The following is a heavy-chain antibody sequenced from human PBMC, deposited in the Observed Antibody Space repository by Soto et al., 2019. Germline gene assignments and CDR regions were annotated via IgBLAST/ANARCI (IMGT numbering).Heavy chain of an antibody. Sequence: QVQLVESGGGVVQPGRSLRVSCAASGFTFSIYAMHWVRQAPGTGLEWVAVISYDGTKTYYADSVKGRFTISRDNSKNTVYLQMNSLRDEDTAVDYCATDRGPRRQGLIDPFDYWGQGTLVTVSP. CDR2: ISYDGTKT. V-gene: IGHV3-30*03. J-gene: IGHJ4*02. CDR1: GFTFSIYA. D-gene: IGHD3-10*01. CDR3: ATDRGPRRQGLIDPFDY.